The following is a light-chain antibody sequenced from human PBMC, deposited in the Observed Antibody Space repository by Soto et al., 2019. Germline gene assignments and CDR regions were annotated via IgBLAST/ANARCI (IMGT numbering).Light chain of an antibody. V-gene: IGLV1-51*01. CDR2: GNN. J-gene: IGLJ2*01. CDR3: VTWDSSLSAAV. Sequence: QSVLTQPPSVSAAPGQTVTISCSGSSSNVQNNYVSWHQQLPGAAPKLLIYGNNKRPSGIPDRFSGSKSGATATLGITGLQTGDAADYHCVTWDSSLSAAVFGGGTKLTVL. CDR1: SSNVQNNY.